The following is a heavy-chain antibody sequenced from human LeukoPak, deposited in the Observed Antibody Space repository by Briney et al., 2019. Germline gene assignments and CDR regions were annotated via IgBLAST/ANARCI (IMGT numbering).Heavy chain of an antibody. D-gene: IGHD3-22*01. J-gene: IGHJ4*02. V-gene: IGHV3-9*01. CDR3: AREYYYDSSGYYLGPVDY. Sequence: GRSLRLSCAAPGFEFANYAMHWVRQAPGKGLQWVSGINWSSKMVAYAASVKGRFTISRDNAKNSLYLQMNSLRAEDTAVYYCAREYYYDSSGYYLGPVDYWGQGTLVTVSS. CDR1: GFEFANYA. CDR2: INWSSKMV.